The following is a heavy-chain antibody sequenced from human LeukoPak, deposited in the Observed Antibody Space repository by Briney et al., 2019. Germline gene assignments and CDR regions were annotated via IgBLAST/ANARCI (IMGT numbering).Heavy chain of an antibody. CDR2: ISGSGGGT. CDR3: VQEGPRGLAFDV. V-gene: IGHV3-23*01. J-gene: IGHJ3*01. CDR1: GVTFSSYV. Sequence: GGSLRLSCEASGVTFSSYVMSWLRQAPGKGPEWVSGISGSGGGTYYADFVKGRFAISRDNSKNTLYLQMNSLRAEDSAVYYCVQEGPRGLAFDVWGQGTKVTVSS.